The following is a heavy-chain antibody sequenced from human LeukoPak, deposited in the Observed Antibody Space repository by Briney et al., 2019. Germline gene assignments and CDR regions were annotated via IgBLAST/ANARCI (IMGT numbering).Heavy chain of an antibody. Sequence: SETLSLTCTVSGGSISSGDYYWSWIRQQPGRGLEWIGYIYYSGSTYYNPSLKSRVTISIDTSKNQFSLKLSSVTTADTAVYYCARRADYFDYWGQGTLVTVSS. CDR3: ARRADYFDY. J-gene: IGHJ4*02. CDR2: IYYSGST. V-gene: IGHV4-30-4*08. CDR1: GGSISSGDYY.